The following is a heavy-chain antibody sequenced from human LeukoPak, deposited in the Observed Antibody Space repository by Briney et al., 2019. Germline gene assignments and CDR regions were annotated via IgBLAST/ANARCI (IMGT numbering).Heavy chain of an antibody. V-gene: IGHV4-39*07. CDR2: FYYSGST. D-gene: IGHD3-9*01. CDR1: AGSVSNGPYY. CDR3: ARARGRLRYFDWLTSGWFDP. J-gene: IGHJ5*02. Sequence: SETLSLTCTVSAGSVSNGPYYWGWIRQPPGKGLEWIGTFYYSGSTDYNPSLKSRVTISVDTSKNQFSLKLSSVTAADTAVYYCARARGRLRYFDWLTSGWFDPWGQGTLVTVSS.